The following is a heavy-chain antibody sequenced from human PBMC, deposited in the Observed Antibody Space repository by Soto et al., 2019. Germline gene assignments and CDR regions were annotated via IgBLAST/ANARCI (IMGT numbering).Heavy chain of an antibody. CDR1: GYTFTSYD. CDR2: MNPNSGNT. Sequence: ASVKVSCKASGYTFTSYDINWVRQATGQGLEWMGWMNPNSGNTGYAQNFQGRVTMTRNTSISTAYMELSSLRSEDTAVYYCASMQHGSWSSTLDYWGQGTLVTVSS. CDR3: ASMQHGSWSSTLDY. J-gene: IGHJ4*02. V-gene: IGHV1-8*01. D-gene: IGHD3-10*01.